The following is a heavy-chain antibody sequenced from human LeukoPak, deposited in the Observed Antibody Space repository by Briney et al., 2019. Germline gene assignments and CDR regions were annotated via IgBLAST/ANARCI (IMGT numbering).Heavy chain of an antibody. Sequence: QSGGSLRLSCAASGFTFSSYAMSWVRQAPGKGLEWVSAISNSGDSTHYADSVKGRFTISRDNSKNTLYLQMNSLRAEDTAVYYCAKEPVITMIVVVITGFDYWGQGTLVTVSS. D-gene: IGHD3-22*01. J-gene: IGHJ4*02. CDR1: GFTFSSYA. CDR3: AKEPVITMIVVVITGFDY. CDR2: ISNSGDST. V-gene: IGHV3-23*01.